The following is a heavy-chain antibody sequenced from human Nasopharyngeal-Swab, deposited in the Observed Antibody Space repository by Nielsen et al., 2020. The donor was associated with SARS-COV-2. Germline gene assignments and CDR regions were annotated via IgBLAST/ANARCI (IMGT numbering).Heavy chain of an antibody. V-gene: IGHV5-51*01. CDR2: IYLGDSDT. J-gene: IGHJ4*02. Sequence: VRQMPGKGLEWMGIIYLGDSDTRYSPSFQGQVTISADKSISTAYLQWSSLKASDTAMYYCARAPYDFWSGYSMYYFDYWGQGTLVTVSS. D-gene: IGHD3-3*01. CDR3: ARAPYDFWSGYSMYYFDY.